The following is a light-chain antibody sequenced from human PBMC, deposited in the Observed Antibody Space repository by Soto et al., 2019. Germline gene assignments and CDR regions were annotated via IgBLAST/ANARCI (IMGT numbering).Light chain of an antibody. J-gene: IGLJ2*01. CDR2: NVN. Sequence: QSALIQPPSVSGSPGQSVTISCTGTSSDVGSYDYVSWYQQHPGTVPKPMIYNVNTQPSGVPDRFSGSKSGNTASMTISGLQAEDEAEYFCQSYDSSLTVVFGGGTKLTVL. CDR3: QSYDSSLTVV. CDR1: SSDVGSYDY. V-gene: IGLV2-11*01.